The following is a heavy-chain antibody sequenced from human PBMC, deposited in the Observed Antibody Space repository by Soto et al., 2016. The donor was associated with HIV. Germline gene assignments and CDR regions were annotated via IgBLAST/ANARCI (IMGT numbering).Heavy chain of an antibody. D-gene: IGHD3-9*01. V-gene: IGHV3-74*01. CDR2: INSDGSRT. CDR3: ARGGEYYDILTGY. J-gene: IGHJ4*02. CDR1: GFTLSSYW. Sequence: EVQLVESGGGLVQPGGSLRLSCAASGFTLSSYWMHWVRQAPGKGLVWVSRINSDGSRTSYADSVKGRFTISRDNAKNTLYLQMNSLRAEDTAVYYCARGGEYYDILTGYWGQGTLVTVSS.